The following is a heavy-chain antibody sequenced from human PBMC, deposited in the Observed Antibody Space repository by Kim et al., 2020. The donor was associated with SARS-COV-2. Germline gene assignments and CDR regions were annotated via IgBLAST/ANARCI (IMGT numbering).Heavy chain of an antibody. CDR2: IIYDGGKQ. CDR1: GFIFKTHG. J-gene: IGHJ4*02. V-gene: IGHV3-30*02. CDR3: AKGRGVGDD. D-gene: IGHD3-10*01. Sequence: GGSLRLSCSTSGFIFKTHGMLWVRQAPGKGLEWVAAIIYDGGKQYYGDSVRGRFIISRDNSNNFLYLQMNNLRQNDTAVYFCAKGRGVGDDWGRGTRVTVLS.